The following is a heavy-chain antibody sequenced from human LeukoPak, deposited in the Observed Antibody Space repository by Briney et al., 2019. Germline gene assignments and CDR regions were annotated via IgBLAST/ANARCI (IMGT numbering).Heavy chain of an antibody. CDR1: GFTFSSYE. V-gene: IGHV3-48*03. J-gene: IGHJ4*02. CDR3: ARGGSLGY. CDR2: ISSSGSAI. Sequence: PGGSLRLSCAASGFTFSSYEMNWVRQAPGKGLEWVSKISSSGSAIYYADSVKGRFTISRDNAKSTLYLQMNSLRTEDTAVYYCARGGSLGYWGQGTLVTVSS. D-gene: IGHD6-19*01.